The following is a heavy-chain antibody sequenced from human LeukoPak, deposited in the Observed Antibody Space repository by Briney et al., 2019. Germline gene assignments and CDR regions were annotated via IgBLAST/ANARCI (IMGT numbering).Heavy chain of an antibody. Sequence: PSETLSLTCAVYGGSFSGYYWSWIRQPPGKGLEWIGEINHSGSTNYNPSLKSRVTISVDTSKNQFSLKLSSVTAADTAVYYCASIVVVPAAAIDYWGQGTLVTVSS. V-gene: IGHV4-34*01. CDR1: GGSFSGYY. D-gene: IGHD2-2*01. CDR3: ASIVVVPAAAIDY. J-gene: IGHJ4*02. CDR2: INHSGST.